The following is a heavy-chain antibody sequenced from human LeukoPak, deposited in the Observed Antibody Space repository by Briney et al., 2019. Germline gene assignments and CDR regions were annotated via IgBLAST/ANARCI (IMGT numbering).Heavy chain of an antibody. J-gene: IGHJ3*02. D-gene: IGHD6-13*01. CDR2: IYYSGST. Sequence: SETLSLTCTVSGGSISSYYWSRIRQPPGKGLEWIGYIYYSGSTNYNPSLKSRVTISVDTSKNQFSLKLSSVTAADTAVYYCAIAAGPDAFDIWGQGTMVTVSS. V-gene: IGHV4-59*08. CDR3: AIAAGPDAFDI. CDR1: GGSISSYY.